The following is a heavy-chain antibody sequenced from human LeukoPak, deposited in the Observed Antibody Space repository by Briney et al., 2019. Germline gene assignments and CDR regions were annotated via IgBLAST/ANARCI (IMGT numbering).Heavy chain of an antibody. CDR2: IKQDGSEK. J-gene: IGHJ6*02. Sequence: GGSLRLSCAASGFTFSSYWMSWVRQAPGRGLEWVANIKQDGSEKYYVDSVKGRFTISRDNVKNSLYLQMNSLRAEDTAVYYCARDGSAAIDYYYYGMDVWGQGTTVTVSS. V-gene: IGHV3-7*01. CDR1: GFTFSSYW. CDR3: ARDGSAAIDYYYYGMDV. D-gene: IGHD2-2*01.